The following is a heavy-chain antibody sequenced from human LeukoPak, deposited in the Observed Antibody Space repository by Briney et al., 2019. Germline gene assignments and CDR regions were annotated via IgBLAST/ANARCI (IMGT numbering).Heavy chain of an antibody. V-gene: IGHV4-59*01. CDR1: GGSISNYY. D-gene: IGHD6-19*01. Sequence: SETLSLTCAVSGGSISNYYWSWIRQPPGKGLEWIGYIYYSGSTNYNPSLKSRVTISVDTSKNQFSLKLSSVTAADTAVYYCARITAVAVDYWGQGTLVTVSS. J-gene: IGHJ4*02. CDR2: IYYSGST. CDR3: ARITAVAVDY.